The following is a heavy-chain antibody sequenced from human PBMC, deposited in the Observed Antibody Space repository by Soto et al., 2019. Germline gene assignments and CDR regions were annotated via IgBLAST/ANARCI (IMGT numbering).Heavy chain of an antibody. V-gene: IGHV3-23*01. J-gene: IGHJ6*02. CDR2: ISARSTVT. D-gene: IGHD3-10*01. CDR1: GFSFHNFA. CDR3: AKVFHDSGRNFFGVDV. Sequence: GGSLRLSCVASGFSFHNFAMRWVRQAPGKGLEWVCSISARSTVTYCAGFARGRFTISRDNSKNTVYLQMNSLTAEDTATYYCAKVFHDSGRNFFGVDVRGQGTTVTVSS.